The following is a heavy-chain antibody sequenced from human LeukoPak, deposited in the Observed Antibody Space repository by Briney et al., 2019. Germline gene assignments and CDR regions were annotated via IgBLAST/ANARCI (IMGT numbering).Heavy chain of an antibody. CDR1: GITLSNYG. CDR2: ISGSAGGT. CDR3: AKEGSGSYSPRFDP. Sequence: GGSLRLSCAVSGITLSNYGMSWVRQAPGKGLEWVAGISGSAGGTNYADSVRGRFTISRDNSKNTLYLQMNSLRAEDTAVYYCAKEGSGSYSPRFDPWGQGTLVTVSS. V-gene: IGHV3-23*01. D-gene: IGHD1-26*01. J-gene: IGHJ5*02.